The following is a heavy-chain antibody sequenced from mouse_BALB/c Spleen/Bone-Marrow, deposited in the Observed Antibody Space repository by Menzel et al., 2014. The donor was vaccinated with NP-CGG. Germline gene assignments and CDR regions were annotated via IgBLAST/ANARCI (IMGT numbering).Heavy chain of an antibody. CDR2: ILPGSGST. CDR1: GYTFSSYW. J-gene: IGHJ2*01. V-gene: IGHV1-9*01. Sequence: VKLQESGAELMKPGASAKISCKATGYTFSSYWIEWVKQRPGHGLEWIGEILPGSGSTIYNEKFKGKATFTADTSSNTAYMQLSSLTSEDSAVYYCAREDYYGSSYFDYWGQGTTLTVSS. D-gene: IGHD1-1*01. CDR3: AREDYYGSSYFDY.